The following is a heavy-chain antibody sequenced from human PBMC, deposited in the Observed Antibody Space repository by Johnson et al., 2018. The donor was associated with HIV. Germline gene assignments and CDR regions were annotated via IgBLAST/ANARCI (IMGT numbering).Heavy chain of an antibody. CDR1: GFTVSSNY. V-gene: IGHV3-66*01. CDR3: ARDLHYDGRDDAFDI. D-gene: IGHD3-10*01. Sequence: VQLVESGGGLVQPGGSLRLSCAASGFTVSSNYMSWVRQAPGKGLEWVSVIYSGGSTGYTDSVKGRFTISRDNAKNSLYLQMNSLRAEDTAVYYCARDLHYDGRDDAFDIWGQGTMDTVCS. J-gene: IGHJ3*02. CDR2: IYSGGST.